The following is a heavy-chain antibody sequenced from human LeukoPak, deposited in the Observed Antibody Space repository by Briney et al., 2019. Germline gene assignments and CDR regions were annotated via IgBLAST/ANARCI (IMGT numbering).Heavy chain of an antibody. CDR2: ISSSGSTI. CDR1: GFTFSDYY. V-gene: IGHV3-11*04. Sequence: GGSLRLSCAASGFTFSDYYMSWLRQAPGKGLEWVSYISSSGSTIYYADSVKGRFTISRDNAKNSLYLQVNSLRAEDTAVYYCARDLEVVAATGYFDYWGQGTLVTVSS. D-gene: IGHD2-15*01. CDR3: ARDLEVVAATGYFDY. J-gene: IGHJ4*02.